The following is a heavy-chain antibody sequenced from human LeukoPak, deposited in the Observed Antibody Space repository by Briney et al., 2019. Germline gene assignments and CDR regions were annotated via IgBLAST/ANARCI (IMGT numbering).Heavy chain of an antibody. CDR1: GFTFSSYD. V-gene: IGHV3-33*08. CDR2: IWSDATNK. J-gene: IGHJ4*02. D-gene: IGHD3-9*01. CDR3: ARGPKQMQLRYFDWLLN. Sequence: PGGSLRLSCAASGFTFSSYDMHWVRQGPGKGLEWVTVIWSDATNKYYADSVKGRFTISRDNSKNTLYLQMNSLRAEDTAVYYCARGPKQMQLRYFDWLLNWGQGTLVTVSS.